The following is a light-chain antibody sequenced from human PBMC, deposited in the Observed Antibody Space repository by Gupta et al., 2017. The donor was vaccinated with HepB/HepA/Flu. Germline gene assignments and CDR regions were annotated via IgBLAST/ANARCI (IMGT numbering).Light chain of an antibody. V-gene: IGLV2-14*03. J-gene: IGLJ1*01. CDR1: SSDVGRYNS. CDR3: SSFTSSTTYV. Sequence: QSALTQPASVSGSPGQSITISCTGSSSDVGRYNSVSWYQQYPGSAPKLMIYDVNNRPSGVSNRFSGSKSGNTASLTISGLQAEDEGDYYCSSFTSSTTYVFGTGTKVTVL. CDR2: DVN.